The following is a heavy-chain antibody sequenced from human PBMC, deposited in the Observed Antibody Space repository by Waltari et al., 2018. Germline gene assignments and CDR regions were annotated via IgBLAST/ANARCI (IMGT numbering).Heavy chain of an antibody. Sequence: QVQLVQSGAEVKKPGASVKVSCKVSGYTLTELSMHWVRQAPGKGLGGMGGFVPEEGETNYAQKFQGGVTMTEDTSTDTAYMELSSLRSEDTAVYYCATPYCSSTSCFPKGNDAFDIWGQGTMVTVSS. CDR3: ATPYCSSTSCFPKGNDAFDI. V-gene: IGHV1-24*01. CDR1: GYTLTELS. D-gene: IGHD2-2*01. J-gene: IGHJ3*02. CDR2: FVPEEGET.